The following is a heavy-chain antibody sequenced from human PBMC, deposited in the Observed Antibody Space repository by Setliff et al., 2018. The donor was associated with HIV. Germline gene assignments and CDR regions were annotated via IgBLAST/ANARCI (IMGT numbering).Heavy chain of an antibody. D-gene: IGHD2-2*01. CDR1: GYSISSRYY. CDR3: ASSPAWRSDFGLHTFDY. J-gene: IGHJ4*02. Sequence: PSETLSLTCTVSGYSISSRYYWGWIRQPPGKGLEWIGSVYHTGSTYYNPSLKSRVTMSADTSKNQFSLKLSSVTAADTAVYYYASSPAWRSDFGLHTFDYWGQGTLVTVSS. CDR2: VYHTGST. V-gene: IGHV4-38-2*02.